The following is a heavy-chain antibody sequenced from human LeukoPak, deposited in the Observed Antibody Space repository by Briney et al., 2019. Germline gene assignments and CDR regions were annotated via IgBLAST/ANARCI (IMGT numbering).Heavy chain of an antibody. V-gene: IGHV4-39*01. CDR3: AGHSPILVGTTYNWFDP. CDR1: GGSITSGTYY. Sequence: SETLSLTCTVSGGSITSGTYYWGWIRQPPGKGLEWIGSIYYSASTWYNPSLKSRVIVSVDTSKNQFSLKLSSVTAADTAVYYCAGHSPILVGTTYNWFDPWGQGTLVTVSS. J-gene: IGHJ5*02. CDR2: IYYSAST. D-gene: IGHD1-26*01.